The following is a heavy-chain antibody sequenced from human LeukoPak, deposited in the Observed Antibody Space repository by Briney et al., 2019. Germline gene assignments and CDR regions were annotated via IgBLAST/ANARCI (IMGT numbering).Heavy chain of an antibody. J-gene: IGHJ4*02. CDR3: ATLTVRGVINI. V-gene: IGHV3-15*01. Sequence: KSGGSLRLSCAASGYTFSNTWMNWVRQAPGKGLEWVGRIQSKTDGGTTEYAAPVKGRFTISRDDPKTTLYLQMNSLKTEDTAVYYCATLTVRGVINIWGQGTLVTVSS. D-gene: IGHD3-10*01. CDR2: IQSKTDGGTT. CDR1: GYTFSNTW.